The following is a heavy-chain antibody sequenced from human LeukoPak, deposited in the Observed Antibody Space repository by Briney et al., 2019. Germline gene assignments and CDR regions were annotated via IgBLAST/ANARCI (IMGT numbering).Heavy chain of an antibody. CDR1: GGSIRNYH. V-gene: IGHV4-4*07. J-gene: IGHJ5*02. CDR3: ARGGQRGYCSSSSCYAFDH. Sequence: SETLSLTCSVSGGSIRNYHWSWIRQPAGKGLEWIGRIYTSGSTNYNPSLKSRVTMSVDTSKNQFSLKLTSVTAADTAAYYCARGGQRGYCSSSSCYAFDHWGQGTLVTVSS. D-gene: IGHD2-2*01. CDR2: IYTSGST.